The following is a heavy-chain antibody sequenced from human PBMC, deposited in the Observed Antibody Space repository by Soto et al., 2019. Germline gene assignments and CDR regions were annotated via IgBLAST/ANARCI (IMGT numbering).Heavy chain of an antibody. CDR1: GFTFSSYS. Sequence: GGSLRLSCAASGFTFSSYSMNWVRQAPGKGLEWVSYISSSSSTIYYADSVKGRFTISRDNAKNSLYLQMNSLRAEDTAVYYSARLGCTNGVCLDYYYYMDVWGKGTTVTVSS. J-gene: IGHJ6*03. CDR3: ARLGCTNGVCLDYYYYMDV. D-gene: IGHD2-8*01. CDR2: ISSSSSTI. V-gene: IGHV3-48*01.